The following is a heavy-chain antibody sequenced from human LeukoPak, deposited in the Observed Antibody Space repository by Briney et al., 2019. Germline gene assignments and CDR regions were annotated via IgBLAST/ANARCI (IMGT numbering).Heavy chain of an antibody. CDR2: IYYSGST. CDR1: GGSISSHY. D-gene: IGHD2-2*02. J-gene: IGHJ5*02. Sequence: SETLSLTCTVSGGSISSHYWSWIRQPPGEGLEWIGYIYYSGSTNYNPSLKSRVTISVDTSKNQFSLKLSSVTAADTAVYYCARSGLVVPAAILYNWFDPWGQGTLVTVSS. V-gene: IGHV4-59*11. CDR3: ARSGLVVPAAILYNWFDP.